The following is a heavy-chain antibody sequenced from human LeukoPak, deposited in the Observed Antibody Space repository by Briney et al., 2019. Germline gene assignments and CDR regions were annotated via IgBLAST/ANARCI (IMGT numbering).Heavy chain of an antibody. CDR3: AKQGLTNSWLYFDY. CDR2: MGGSDGRI. V-gene: IGHV3-23*01. D-gene: IGHD2-2*02. Sequence: GGSLRLSCAASGFTFSSYAMSWVRQAPVKGLEWVSVMGGSDGRIYYADSVKGRFTISRDNSKNTVYLQLNSLRAEDTAVYYCAKQGLTNSWLYFDYWGQGTLVTVSS. CDR1: GFTFSSYA. J-gene: IGHJ4*02.